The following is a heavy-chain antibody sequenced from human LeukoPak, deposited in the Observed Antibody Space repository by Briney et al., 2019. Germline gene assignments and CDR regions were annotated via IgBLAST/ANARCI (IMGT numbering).Heavy chain of an antibody. D-gene: IGHD6-19*01. CDR2: ISYDGSNK. CDR3: AKDSGIAVAGTLRAFDI. CDR1: GFTFSSYG. Sequence: GGSLRLSCAASGFTFSSYGMHWVRQAPGKGVEWVADISYDGSNKYFADSVKGRFTISRDNSKNTLYLQMNRLRAEDTALYYCAKDSGIAVAGTLRAFDIWGQGTMVTVSS. J-gene: IGHJ3*02. V-gene: IGHV3-30*18.